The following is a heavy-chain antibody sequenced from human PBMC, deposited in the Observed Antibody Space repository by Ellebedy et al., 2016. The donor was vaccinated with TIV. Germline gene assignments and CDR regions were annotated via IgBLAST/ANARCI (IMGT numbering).Heavy chain of an antibody. V-gene: IGHV1-2*02. Sequence: AASVKVSCKASGYTFTGYYIHWVRQAPGQGLEWMGWTNPNSGGTNYAQKFQGRVTMTRDTSIRTAYMELSRLRSDDTAVYYCARDRNWYFDYWGQGTLVTVSS. D-gene: IGHD1-14*01. CDR3: ARDRNWYFDY. CDR1: GYTFTGYY. J-gene: IGHJ4*02. CDR2: TNPNSGGT.